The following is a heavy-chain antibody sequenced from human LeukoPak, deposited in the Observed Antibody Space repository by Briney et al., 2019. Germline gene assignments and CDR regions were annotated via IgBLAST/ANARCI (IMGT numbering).Heavy chain of an antibody. CDR2: IYPGDSDT. Sequence: GESLKISCKGSGYRFSNYWIGWVRQMPGKGLEWMGFIYPGDSDTRYSPSFRGQVTISADKSITTAYLQWSSLKASDTAMYYCARHLGLEMATTVIDYWGQGTLVTVSS. CDR1: GYRFSNYW. V-gene: IGHV5-51*01. D-gene: IGHD1-1*01. J-gene: IGHJ4*02. CDR3: ARHLGLEMATTVIDY.